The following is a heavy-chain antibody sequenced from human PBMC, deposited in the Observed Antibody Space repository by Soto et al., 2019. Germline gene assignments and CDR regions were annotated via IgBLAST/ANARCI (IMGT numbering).Heavy chain of an antibody. V-gene: IGHV1-18*01. CDR2: ISAYNGNT. J-gene: IGHJ4*02. Sequence: ASVKVSCKASGYTFTSYGISWVRQAPGQGLEWMGWISAYNGNTNYAQKLQGRVTMTTDTSTSTAYMELRSLRSDDTAVYYCARERSTVTTNFFDDWGQGTLVTVSS. CDR1: GYTFTSYG. CDR3: ARERSTVTTNFFDD. D-gene: IGHD4-17*01.